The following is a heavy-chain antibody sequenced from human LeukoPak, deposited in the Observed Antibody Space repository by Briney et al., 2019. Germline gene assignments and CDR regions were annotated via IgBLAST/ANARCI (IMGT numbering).Heavy chain of an antibody. CDR2: IYYSGST. CDR3: ARDQGGYSSGLSFDY. D-gene: IGHD6-19*01. CDR1: GGSISSYY. Sequence: SETLSLTCTVSGGSISSYYWSWIRQPPGKGLEWIGYIYYSGSTNYNPSLKSRVTMSVDTSKNQFSLKLSSVTAADTAVYYCARDQGGYSSGLSFDYWGQGTLVTVSS. V-gene: IGHV4-59*12. J-gene: IGHJ4*02.